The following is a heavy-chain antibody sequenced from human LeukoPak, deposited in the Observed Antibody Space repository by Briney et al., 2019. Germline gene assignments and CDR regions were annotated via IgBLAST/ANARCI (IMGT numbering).Heavy chain of an antibody. V-gene: IGHV3-23*01. CDR1: GGSISSGGYS. CDR2: ISGSGGST. CDR3: AKEGGLQYYFDY. D-gene: IGHD4-11*01. J-gene: IGHJ4*01. Sequence: PSETLSLTCAVSGGSISSGGYSWSWVRQAPGKGLEWVSAISGSGGSTYYADSVKGRFTISRDNSKNTLYLQMNSLRAEDTAVYYCAKEGGLQYYFDYWGQGTLVTVSS.